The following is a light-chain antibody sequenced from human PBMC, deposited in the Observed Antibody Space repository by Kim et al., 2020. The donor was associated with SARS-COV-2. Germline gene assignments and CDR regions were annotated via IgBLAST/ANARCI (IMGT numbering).Light chain of an antibody. CDR3: QHYSRFPYT. V-gene: IGKV1-5*03. Sequence: SASMGDRVTITCRASENIDTYLAWYQQKPGRAPRLLIYLASNLENGVPSRFSGTGSGTEFSLSITSLQPDDFATYYCQHYSRFPYTFGQGTKLEIK. CDR2: LAS. J-gene: IGKJ2*01. CDR1: ENIDTY.